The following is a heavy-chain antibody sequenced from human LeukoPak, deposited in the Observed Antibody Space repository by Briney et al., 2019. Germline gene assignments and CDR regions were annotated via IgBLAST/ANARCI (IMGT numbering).Heavy chain of an antibody. V-gene: IGHV4-61*01. D-gene: IGHD4-17*01. CDR2: IYYSGST. CDR3: ARLGYGPRIDY. J-gene: IGHJ4*02. CDR1: GGSISSGSYY. Sequence: PSETLSLTCTVSGGSISSGSYYWSWIRQPPGKGLEWIGYIYYSGSTNYNPSLKSRVTISVDTSKNQFSLKLSSVTAADTAVYYCARLGYGPRIDYWGQGTLVTVSS.